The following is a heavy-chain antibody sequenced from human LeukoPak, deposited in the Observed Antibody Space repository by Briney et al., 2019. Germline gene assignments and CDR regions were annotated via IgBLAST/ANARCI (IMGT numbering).Heavy chain of an antibody. CDR1: GYTFTGYY. CDR2: INPNSGGT. J-gene: IGHJ6*02. Sequence: ASVTVSCKASGYTFTGYYMHWVRQVPGQGLEWMGWINPNSGGTNYAQKFQGRVTMTRDTSISTAYMELSRLRSDDTAVYYCAREPIGSSWYSYYYGMDVWGQGTTVTVSS. V-gene: IGHV1-2*02. CDR3: AREPIGSSWYSYYYGMDV. D-gene: IGHD6-13*01.